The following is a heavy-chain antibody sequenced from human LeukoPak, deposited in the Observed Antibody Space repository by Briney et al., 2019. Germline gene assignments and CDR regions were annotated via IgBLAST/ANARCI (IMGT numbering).Heavy chain of an antibody. CDR1: GYTFTGYY. Sequence: ASVKVSYKASGYTFTGYYMHWVRQAPGQGLEWMGWINPNSGGTNYAQKFQGRVTMTRDTSISTAYMELSRLRSDDTAVYYCARDGSIAAAGTLDYWGQGTLVTVSS. V-gene: IGHV1-2*02. J-gene: IGHJ4*02. D-gene: IGHD6-13*01. CDR2: INPNSGGT. CDR3: ARDGSIAAAGTLDY.